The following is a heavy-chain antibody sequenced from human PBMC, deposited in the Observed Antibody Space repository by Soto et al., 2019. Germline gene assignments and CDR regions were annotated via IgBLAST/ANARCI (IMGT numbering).Heavy chain of an antibody. CDR1: GGSFSGHS. CDR2: INHSGRV. Sequence: TLSLTCAVYGGSFSGHSWTWIRQPPGKGLEWIGDINHSGRVNYSPSLKSRVTISLDTSKNQFSLTLSAVTAADTAMYYCSTRAYDTNGYYRFDPWGQGTLVTVSS. CDR3: STRAYDTNGYYRFDP. J-gene: IGHJ5*01. D-gene: IGHD3-22*01. V-gene: IGHV4-34*01.